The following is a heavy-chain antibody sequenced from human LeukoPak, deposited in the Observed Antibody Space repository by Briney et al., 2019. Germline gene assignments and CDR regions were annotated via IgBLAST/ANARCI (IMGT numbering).Heavy chain of an antibody. CDR1: GGSISSYY. D-gene: IGHD6-13*01. V-gene: IGHV4-59*01. CDR3: ARVYYSSSYDYWYFDL. Sequence: SETLSLTCTVSGGSISSYYWSWIRQPPGKGLEWIGYIYCSGSTNYNPSLKSRVTISVDTSKNQFSLKLSSVTAADTAVYYCARVYYSSSYDYWYFDLWGRGTLVTVSS. CDR2: IYCSGST. J-gene: IGHJ2*01.